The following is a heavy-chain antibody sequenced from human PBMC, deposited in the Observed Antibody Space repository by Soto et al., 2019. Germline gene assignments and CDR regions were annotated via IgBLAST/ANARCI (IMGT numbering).Heavy chain of an antibody. D-gene: IGHD3-9*01. CDR3: AADLSHRPFDF. CDR1: GFTLTSAD. J-gene: IGHJ4*02. CDR2: IVGGSGST. Sequence: QMQLMQSGPEVKKPGTSVKVSCKASGFTLTSADVQWVRQTRGQRLEWIGWIVGGSGSTNYAQQFQGRLAITRDMSTSTVYMELSSLRSEDTAVYYCAADLSHRPFDFWGQGTLVTVSS. V-gene: IGHV1-58*01.